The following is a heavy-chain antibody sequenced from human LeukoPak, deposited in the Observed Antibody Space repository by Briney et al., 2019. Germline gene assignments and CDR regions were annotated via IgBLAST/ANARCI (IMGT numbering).Heavy chain of an antibody. V-gene: IGHV4-30-4*01. J-gene: IGHJ5*02. CDR3: ARGRDGYNSNWFDP. Sequence: PSEILSLACTVSGGSISSGDYYWSWIRQPPGKGLEWIGYIYYSGSTYYNPSLKSRVTISVDTSKNQFSLKLSSVTAADTAVYYCARGRDGYNSNWFDPWGQGTLVTVSS. CDR2: IYYSGST. D-gene: IGHD5-24*01. CDR1: GGSISSGDYY.